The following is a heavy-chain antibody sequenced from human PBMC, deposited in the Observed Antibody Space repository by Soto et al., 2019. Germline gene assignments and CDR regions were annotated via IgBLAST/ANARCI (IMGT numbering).Heavy chain of an antibody. Sequence: QVQLVESGGGVVQPGRSLRLSCAASGFSFSTYGMYWVRQAPAGGLEWVALVWYDGSKEYYADSVKGRFTISRDNSKNTLYLQMNSLRAEDTAVYFCARTDWNYGTGVFDIWAKGQWSPSLQ. CDR3: ARTDWNYGTGVFDI. J-gene: IGHJ3*02. CDR1: GFSFSTYG. V-gene: IGHV3-33*01. CDR2: VWYDGSKE. D-gene: IGHD1-7*01.